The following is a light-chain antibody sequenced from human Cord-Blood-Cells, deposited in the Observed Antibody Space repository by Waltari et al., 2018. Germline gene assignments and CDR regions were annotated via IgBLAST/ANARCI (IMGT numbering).Light chain of an antibody. V-gene: IGLV2-11*01. CDR1: SSDVGGYNY. Sequence: QSALTQPRSVSGSPGQSVTISCTGTSSDVGGYNYVSWYQQHPGKAPKLMSYDVSKRPSGVPDRFSGSKSGSTASLTISGLQAEDEADYYCCSYAGSYTVVFGGGTKLTVL. CDR2: DVS. CDR3: CSYAGSYTVV. J-gene: IGLJ2*01.